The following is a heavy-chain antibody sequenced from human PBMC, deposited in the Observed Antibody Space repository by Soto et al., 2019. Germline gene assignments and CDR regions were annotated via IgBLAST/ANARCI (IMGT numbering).Heavy chain of an antibody. CDR2: FDPEEGNT. V-gene: IGHV1-24*01. D-gene: IGHD1-26*01. CDR3: ATLFAPCEILQS. Sequence: QVQLVQSGAEVKKPGASVKVSCKVSGYTLRELFVHWVRQAPGNGLDWLGGFDPEEGNTIYAQNFRGRVTMTDDTSTYKPHMELSSLTSDATAVQYCATLFAPCEILQSWGQGTMLTVSS. J-gene: IGHJ5*02. CDR1: GYTLRELF.